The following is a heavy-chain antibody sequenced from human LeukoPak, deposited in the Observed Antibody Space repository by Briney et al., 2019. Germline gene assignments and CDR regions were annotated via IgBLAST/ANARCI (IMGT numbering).Heavy chain of an antibody. D-gene: IGHD5-24*01. CDR3: AKDRDGYNLSPRDH. J-gene: IGHJ4*02. V-gene: IGHV3-23*01. CDR1: GFSVSNNY. Sequence: PGGSLRLSCAVSGFSVSNNYMNWVRQAPGKGLEWVSTISASGGSTYYADSVQGRFIISRDNSKNTLYLQMSSLRAEDTAVYYCAKDRDGYNLSPRDHWGQGTLVTVSS. CDR2: ISASGGST.